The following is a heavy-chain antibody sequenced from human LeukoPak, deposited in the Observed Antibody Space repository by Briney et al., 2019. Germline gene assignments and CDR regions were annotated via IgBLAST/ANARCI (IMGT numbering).Heavy chain of an antibody. D-gene: IGHD2-2*01. CDR2: IFYSGST. V-gene: IGHV4-39*07. CDR1: GGSISSSRYY. CDR3: ARVKRKYQVLKPLHETPSHYFDY. Sequence: SETLSLTCTVSGGSISSSRYYWGWIRQPPGKGLDWIGNIFYSGSTYYNPSLKSRVTISVDSSKNQFSLKLSSVTAADTAMYYCARVKRKYQVLKPLHETPSHYFDYWGQGTLVTVSS. J-gene: IGHJ4*02.